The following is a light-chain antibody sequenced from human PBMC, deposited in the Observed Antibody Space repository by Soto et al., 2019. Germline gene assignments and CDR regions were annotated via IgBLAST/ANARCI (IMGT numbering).Light chain of an antibody. V-gene: IGLV2-8*01. Sequence: QSVLTQPPSASGSPGQSVTISCTGTSSDIGAYNYVSWYQQHPGKAPKLLMHSNNLRPSGVPERISGSKFGTAASLAISGLRSEDEAVYYCASWDDRLGAVIFGGGTKVTVL. J-gene: IGLJ2*01. CDR1: SSDIGAYNY. CDR3: ASWDDRLGAVI. CDR2: SNN.